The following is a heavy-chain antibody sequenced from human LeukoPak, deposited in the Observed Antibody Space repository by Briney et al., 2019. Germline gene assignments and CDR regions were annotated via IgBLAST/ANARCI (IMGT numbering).Heavy chain of an antibody. CDR1: GGSISSYY. D-gene: IGHD3-9*01. J-gene: IGHJ4*02. V-gene: IGHV4-4*07. CDR2: IYTSGST. CDR3: ARGSDFDWSLTFDY. Sequence: ASETLSLTCTVSGGSISSYYWSWIRQPAGKGLEWIGRIYTSGSTNYNPSLKSRVTMSVDTSKNQFSLKLSSVTAADTAVYYCARGSDFDWSLTFDYWGQGTLVTVSS.